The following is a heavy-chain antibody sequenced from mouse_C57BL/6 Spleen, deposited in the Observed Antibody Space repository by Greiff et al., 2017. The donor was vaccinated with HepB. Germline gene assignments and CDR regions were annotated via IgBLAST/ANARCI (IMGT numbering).Heavy chain of an antibody. V-gene: IGHV1-26*01. J-gene: IGHJ2*01. CDR1: GYTFTDYY. CDR2: INPNNGGT. Sequence: VQLQQSGPELVKPGASVKISCKASGYTFTDYYMNWVKQSHGKSLEWIGDINPNNGGTSYNQKFKGKATLTVDKSSSTAYMELRSLTSEDSAVYYCAAYYYASPYFDYWGQGTTLTVSS. CDR3: AAYYYASPYFDY. D-gene: IGHD1-1*01.